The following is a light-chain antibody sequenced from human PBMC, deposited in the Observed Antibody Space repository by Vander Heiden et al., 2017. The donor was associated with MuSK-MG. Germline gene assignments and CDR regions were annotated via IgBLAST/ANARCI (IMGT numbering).Light chain of an antibody. CDR1: SGITIGAYR. Sequence: QPVLTQPTSLSASPGASASLTCTLRSGITIGAYRIFWYPQKAGSPPREVLSYDSDSEKQQGSGVPSRFSGSKDGSANAGLLVISGRKAEDEADYYWAIGDNGAWVFGGGTKLTVL. CDR3: AIGDNGAWV. J-gene: IGLJ3*02. V-gene: IGLV5-39*01. CDR2: YDSDSEK.